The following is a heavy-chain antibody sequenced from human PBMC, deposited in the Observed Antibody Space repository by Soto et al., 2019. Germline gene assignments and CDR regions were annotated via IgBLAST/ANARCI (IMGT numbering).Heavy chain of an antibody. Sequence: GGSLRLSCAASGFTFSSYAMSWVRQAPGKGLEWVSAISGSGGSTYYADSVKGRFTISRDNSKNTLYLQMNSLRAEDTAVYYCAKPSDYDFWSGGNWFDPWGQGTLVTVLL. CDR1: GFTFSSYA. CDR3: AKPSDYDFWSGGNWFDP. CDR2: ISGSGGST. J-gene: IGHJ5*02. V-gene: IGHV3-23*01. D-gene: IGHD3-3*01.